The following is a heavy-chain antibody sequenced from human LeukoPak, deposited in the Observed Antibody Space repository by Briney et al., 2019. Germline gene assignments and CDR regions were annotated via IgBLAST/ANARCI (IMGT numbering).Heavy chain of an antibody. CDR2: ISAYNGNT. CDR3: ARGLRGQQMAPQNWFDP. D-gene: IGHD6-13*01. Sequence: ASVKVSCKASGYTFTSYGISWVRQAPGQGLEWMGWISAYNGNTNYAQKLQGRVTMTTDTSTSTAYMELRSLRSDDTAVYYCARGLRGQQMAPQNWFDPWGQGTLVTVSS. CDR1: GYTFTSYG. V-gene: IGHV1-18*01. J-gene: IGHJ5*02.